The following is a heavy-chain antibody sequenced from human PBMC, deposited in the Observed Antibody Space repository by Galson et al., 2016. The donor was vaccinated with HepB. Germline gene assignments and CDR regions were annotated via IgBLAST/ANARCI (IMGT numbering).Heavy chain of an antibody. CDR2: IGTKADT. V-gene: IGHV3-13*01. CDR3: VKGRMAFVLGYQFRYFDF. CDR1: GFNFGWSD. Sequence: SLRLSCAASGFNFGWSDMHWVRQTTEKGLEWVAAIGTKADTFYADFVEGRFTISRDNAKTSLYLQLNSLRASDTAVYFCVKGRMAFVLGYQFRYFDFWGRGTPVIVSS. J-gene: IGHJ2*01. D-gene: IGHD2-8*02.